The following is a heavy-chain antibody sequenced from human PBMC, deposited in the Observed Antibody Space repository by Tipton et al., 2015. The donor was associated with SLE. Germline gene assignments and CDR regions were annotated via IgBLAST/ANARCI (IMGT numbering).Heavy chain of an antibody. J-gene: IGHJ4*02. CDR2: ISGSGGST. Sequence: GSLRLSCAASGFTFSSYAMSWVRQAPGKGLEWVSVISGSGGSTYCADSVKGRFTISRDNSNHTLYVQMNSLRGEDTAVYYCAREDEWACDHWGPGTLVTVSS. D-gene: IGHD1-26*01. CDR1: GFTFSSYA. V-gene: IGHV3-23*01. CDR3: AREDEWACDH.